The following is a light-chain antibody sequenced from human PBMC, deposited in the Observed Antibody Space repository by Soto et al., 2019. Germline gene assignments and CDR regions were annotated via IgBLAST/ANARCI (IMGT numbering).Light chain of an antibody. V-gene: IGKV1-9*01. Sequence: DIQLTQSPSFLSASVGDRVTITCRASQGISSYLAWYQQKPRKAPKLLIYAASTLQSGVPSRFSGSGSGTEFTLTISSLQPEDFATYYCQQLNSYLWTFGQGTKVEIK. CDR3: QQLNSYLWT. CDR1: QGISSY. CDR2: AAS. J-gene: IGKJ1*01.